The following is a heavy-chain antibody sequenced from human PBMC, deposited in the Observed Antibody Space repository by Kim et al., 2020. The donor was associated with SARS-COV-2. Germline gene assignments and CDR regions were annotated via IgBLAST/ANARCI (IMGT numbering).Heavy chain of an antibody. CDR3: ARGTSLYSSDILTGYLRWKGLGLLFDY. CDR1: GFTFSSYA. CDR2: ISGSGGST. J-gene: IGHJ4*02. Sequence: GGSLRLSCAASGFTFSSYAMSWVRQAPGKGLEWVSAISGSGGSTYYADSVKGRFTISRDNSKNTLYLQMNSLRAEDTAVYYCARGTSLYSSDILTGYLRWKGLGLLFDYWGPGTLVTVSS. V-gene: IGHV3-23*01. D-gene: IGHD3-9*01.